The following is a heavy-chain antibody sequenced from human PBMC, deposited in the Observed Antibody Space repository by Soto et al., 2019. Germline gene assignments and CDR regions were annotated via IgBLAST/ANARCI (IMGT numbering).Heavy chain of an antibody. CDR1: GGTFSSYA. CDR3: ARDRGIAAAGSSNWFDP. CDR2: IIPIFGTA. Sequence: QVQLVQSGAEVKKPGSSVKVSCKASGGTFSSYAISWVRQAPGQGLEWMGGIIPIFGTANYAQMFQGRGTITADEATSTAYMELSSLRSEDTAVYYCARDRGIAAAGSSNWFDPWGQGTLVTVSS. J-gene: IGHJ5*02. V-gene: IGHV1-69*01. D-gene: IGHD6-13*01.